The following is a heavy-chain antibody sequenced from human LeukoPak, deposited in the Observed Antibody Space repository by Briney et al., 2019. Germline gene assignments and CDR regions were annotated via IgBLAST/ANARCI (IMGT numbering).Heavy chain of an antibody. Sequence: GGSLRLSCAASGFTFSSYNINWVRQAPGKGLEWVSSNSSSSSYIYYADSVKGRFTISRDNAKNSLYLQMNSLRAEDTAVYYCARDLQRYYFGTSGYYFGAFDIWGQGTMVTVSS. D-gene: IGHD3-22*01. CDR1: GFTFSSYN. J-gene: IGHJ3*02. CDR2: NSSSSSYI. V-gene: IGHV3-21*01. CDR3: ARDLQRYYFGTSGYYFGAFDI.